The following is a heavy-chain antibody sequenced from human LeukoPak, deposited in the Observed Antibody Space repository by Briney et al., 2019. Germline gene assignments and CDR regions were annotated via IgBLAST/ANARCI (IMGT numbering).Heavy chain of an antibody. J-gene: IGHJ5*02. CDR1: GYTFTSYY. CDR2: IDPSGGST. CDR3: ARDPGHSSSWYDGFDP. V-gene: IGHV1-46*01. D-gene: IGHD6-13*01. Sequence: ASVKVSCKASGYTFTSYYMHWVRQAPGQGLEWMGIIDPSGGSTSYAQKFQGRVTMTRDTSTSTVYMELSSLRSEDTAVYYCARDPGHSSSWYDGFDPWGQGTLVTVSS.